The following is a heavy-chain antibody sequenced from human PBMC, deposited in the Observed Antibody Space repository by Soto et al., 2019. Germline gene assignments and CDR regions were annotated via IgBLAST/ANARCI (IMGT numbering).Heavy chain of an antibody. V-gene: IGHV1-69*12. CDR2: IIPIFGTA. CDR1: GGTFSSYA. J-gene: IGHJ5*02. D-gene: IGHD6-13*01. Sequence: QVQLVQSGAEVKKPGSSVKVSCKASGGTFSSYAISWVRQAPGQGLEWMGGIIPIFGTANYAQKFQGRVTITAAESTSTACRELSRLRSEDTAVYYWARVLGTSGSWYSGWFDPWGQGTLVTVSS. CDR3: ARVLGTSGSWYSGWFDP.